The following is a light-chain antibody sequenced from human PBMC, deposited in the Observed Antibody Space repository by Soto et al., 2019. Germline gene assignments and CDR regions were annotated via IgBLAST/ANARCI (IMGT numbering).Light chain of an antibody. CDR2: DNN. J-gene: IGLJ2*01. Sequence: QSVLTQPPSVSAAPGQKVTISCSGSSPNIGSNYVSWYQQLPGTAPKLLIYDNNERPSGIPDRFSGSKSGTSATLGITELQTGDEADYYCGTWDSSLSAVVFGGGTKVTVL. CDR3: GTWDSSLSAVV. V-gene: IGLV1-51*01. CDR1: SPNIGSNY.